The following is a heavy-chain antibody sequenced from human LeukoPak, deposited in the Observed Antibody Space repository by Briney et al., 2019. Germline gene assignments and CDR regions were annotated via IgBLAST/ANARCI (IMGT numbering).Heavy chain of an antibody. Sequence: SXXLSLTCAVYGGSFSGYYWSWIRQPPGKGLEWIGEINHSGSTNYNPSLKSRVTISVDTSKNQFSLKLSSVTAADTAVYYCARGQVLWWSYAFDIWGQGTMVTVSS. CDR3: ARGQVLWWSYAFDI. CDR2: INHSGST. CDR1: GGSFSGYY. V-gene: IGHV4-34*01. D-gene: IGHD3-10*01. J-gene: IGHJ3*02.